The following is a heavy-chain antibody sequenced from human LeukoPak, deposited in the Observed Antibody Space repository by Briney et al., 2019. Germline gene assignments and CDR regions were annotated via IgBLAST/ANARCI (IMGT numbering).Heavy chain of an antibody. V-gene: IGHV1-2*06. Sequence: ASVKVSCKASRYTFTGYYMHWARQAPGQGLEWMGRINPNSGGTNYAQKFQGRVTTTRDTSISTAYMELSGLRSDDTAVYYCARGGDYDAFDIWGQGTMVTVSS. CDR2: INPNSGGT. D-gene: IGHD4-17*01. J-gene: IGHJ3*02. CDR3: ARGGDYDAFDI. CDR1: RYTFTGYY.